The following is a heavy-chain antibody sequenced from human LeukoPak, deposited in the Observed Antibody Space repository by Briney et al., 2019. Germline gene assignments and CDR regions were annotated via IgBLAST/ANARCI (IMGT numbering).Heavy chain of an antibody. CDR2: INHSGST. Sequence: SETLSLTCAVYGGSFSGYYWSWIRQPPGKGLEWIGEINHSGSTNYNPSLKSRVIISVDTSKNQFSLKLSSVTAADTAVYYCASSGVGAAHNWFDPWGQGTLVTVSS. CDR3: ASSGVGAAHNWFDP. V-gene: IGHV4-34*01. CDR1: GGSFSGYY. J-gene: IGHJ5*02. D-gene: IGHD1-26*01.